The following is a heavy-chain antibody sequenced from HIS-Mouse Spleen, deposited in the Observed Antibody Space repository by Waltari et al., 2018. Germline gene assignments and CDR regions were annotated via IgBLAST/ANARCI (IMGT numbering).Heavy chain of an antibody. V-gene: IGHV3-30*18. D-gene: IGHD1-26*01. J-gene: IGHJ4*02. Sequence: QVQLVESGGGVVQPGRSLRLSCAASGFTFSSYGMHWVSQAPGKGLEWVAVISYDGSNKYYADSVKGRFTISRDNSKNTLYLQMNSLRAEDTAVYYCAKDRGSQFEYWGQGTLVTVSS. CDR2: ISYDGSNK. CDR3: AKDRGSQFEY. CDR1: GFTFSSYG.